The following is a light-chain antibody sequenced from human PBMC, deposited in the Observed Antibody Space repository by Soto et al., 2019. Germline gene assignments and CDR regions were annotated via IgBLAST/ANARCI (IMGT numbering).Light chain of an antibody. CDR1: RSNIGAGFD. CDR2: GNT. CDR3: QSYAGVNAGGDNHVV. Sequence: QSVLTQPPSVSGAPGQTVTISCAGSRSNIGAGFDVHWYQHFPGKVPQLVIYGNTNRPSGIPERFYASKSGNSASLTIAGLQAEDEADFYCQSYAGVNAGGDNHVVFGGGTKLTVL. V-gene: IGLV1-40*01. J-gene: IGLJ2*01.